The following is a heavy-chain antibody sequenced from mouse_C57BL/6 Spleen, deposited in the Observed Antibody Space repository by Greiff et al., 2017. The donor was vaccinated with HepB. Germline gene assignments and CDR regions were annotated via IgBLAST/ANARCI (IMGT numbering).Heavy chain of an antibody. CDR1: GYAFTNYM. CDR3: AREKTTGRYAKCN. Sequence: QVQLQQSGAELARPGTSVKVSCKASGYAFTNYMIEWVKQRPGQGLEWIGVINPGSGGTNYNEKFKGKATLTADNSSSTAYMQLRSLTSEDSAVFFCAREKTTGRYAKCNWGQRTSVTFST. D-gene: IGHD1-1*01. J-gene: IGHJ4*01. CDR2: INPGSGGT. V-gene: IGHV1-54*01.